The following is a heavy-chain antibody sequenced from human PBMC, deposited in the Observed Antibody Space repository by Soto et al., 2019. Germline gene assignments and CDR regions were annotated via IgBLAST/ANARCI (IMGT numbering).Heavy chain of an antibody. CDR1: GFTFSYHA. Sequence: QVQLVEYGGGVVQPGRSLRLSCPASGFTFSYHALNRVSQAPGKGLEWVAVISYDGDNKYIAESVKDRFTISRDNSKNTVSLQMNSLRTEDTAMYFCARGTTTSAFSAMDVWGQGTTVNVSS. V-gene: IGHV3-30-3*01. CDR3: ARGTTTSAFSAMDV. CDR2: ISYDGDNK. D-gene: IGHD1-1*01. J-gene: IGHJ6*02.